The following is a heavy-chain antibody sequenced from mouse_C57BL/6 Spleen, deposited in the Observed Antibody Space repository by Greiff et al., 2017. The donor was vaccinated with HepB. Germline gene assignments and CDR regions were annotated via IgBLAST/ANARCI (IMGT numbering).Heavy chain of an antibody. V-gene: IGHV1-81*01. CDR3: ASKGSAMDY. CDR2: IYPRSGNT. CDR1: GYTFTSYG. J-gene: IGHJ4*01. Sequence: QVQLKESGAELARPGASVKLSCKASGYTFTSYGISWVKQRTGQGLEWIGEIYPRSGNTYYNEKFKGKATLTADKSSSTAYMELRSLTSEDSAVYFCASKGSAMDYWGQGTSVTVAS.